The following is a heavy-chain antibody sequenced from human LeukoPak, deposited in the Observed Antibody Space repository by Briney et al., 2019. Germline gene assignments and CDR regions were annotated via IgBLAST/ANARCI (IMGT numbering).Heavy chain of an antibody. CDR3: ARDPYGDYGGAY. V-gene: IGHV4-31*03. CDR2: IYYSGST. D-gene: IGHD4-17*01. J-gene: IGHJ4*02. CDR1: GGSISSGGYY. Sequence: SQTLSLTCTVSGGSISSGGYYWSWIRQHPGKGLEWIGYIYYSGSTYCNPSLKSRVTISVDTSKNQFSLKLSSVTAADTAVYYCARDPYGDYGGAYWGQGTLVTVSS.